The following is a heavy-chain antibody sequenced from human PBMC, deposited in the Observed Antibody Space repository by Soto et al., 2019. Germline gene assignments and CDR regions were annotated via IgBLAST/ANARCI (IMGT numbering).Heavy chain of an antibody. J-gene: IGHJ3*02. V-gene: IGHV4-30-2*01. CDR2: IYQTGNT. CDR3: ARAKSWDGLDI. CDR1: GGSVSSGDFS. D-gene: IGHD6-13*01. Sequence: QLRLQESGSGLVKPSQTLSLTCAVSGGSVSSGDFSWSWIRQPPGKGLEWVGYIYQTGNTYYHPSLKSRLTISLDRSKNQFSLKLTSVTAADTAVYYCARAKSWDGLDIWGRGAIVTVSS.